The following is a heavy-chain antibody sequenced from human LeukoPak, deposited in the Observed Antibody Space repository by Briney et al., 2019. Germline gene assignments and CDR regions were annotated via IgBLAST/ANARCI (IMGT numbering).Heavy chain of an antibody. D-gene: IGHD5-12*01. V-gene: IGHV5-51*01. CDR2: IYPGDSDT. CDR1: GYSFTSYW. J-gene: IGHJ6*03. CDR3: ARRVHIVATNYYYMDV. Sequence: GESLKISCKGSGYSFTSYWIGWVRQMPGKGLEWMGIIYPGDSDTRYSPSFQGQVTISADKSISTAYLQWSSLKASDTAMYYCARRVHIVATNYYYMDVWGKGTTVTVSS.